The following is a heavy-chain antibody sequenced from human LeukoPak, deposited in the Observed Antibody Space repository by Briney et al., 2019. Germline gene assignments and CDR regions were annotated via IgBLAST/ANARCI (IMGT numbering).Heavy chain of an antibody. D-gene: IGHD3-3*01. CDR1: GYTLTELS. J-gene: IGHJ5*02. CDR2: FDPEDGET. Sequence: ASVKVSCKVSGYTLTELSMHWVRQAPGKGLEWMGGFDPEDGETIYAQKFQGRVTMTEDTSTDTAYMELSSLRSEDTAVYYCATATHFFGVVIHNWFDPWGQGTLVIVSS. V-gene: IGHV1-24*01. CDR3: ATATHFFGVVIHNWFDP.